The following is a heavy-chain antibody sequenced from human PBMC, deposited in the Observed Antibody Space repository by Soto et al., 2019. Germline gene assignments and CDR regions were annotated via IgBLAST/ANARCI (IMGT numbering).Heavy chain of an antibody. CDR3: ATPSSGYVQL. Sequence: GESLKISCKASGYSFTSYWIAWVRQMPGKGLEWMGIIYPGDSDTRYSPSFQGQVTISADKSINTAYLQWSSLKASDTAVYYCATPSSGYVQLWGQGTLVTVSS. D-gene: IGHD3-22*01. CDR1: GYSFTSYW. V-gene: IGHV5-51*01. J-gene: IGHJ1*01. CDR2: IYPGDSDT.